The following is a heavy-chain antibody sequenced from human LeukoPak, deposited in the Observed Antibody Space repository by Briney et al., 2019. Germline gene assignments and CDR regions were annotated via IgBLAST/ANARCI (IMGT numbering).Heavy chain of an antibody. D-gene: IGHD2-2*01. V-gene: IGHV4-30-2*01. CDR1: GGSISSGGYS. CDR3: ARGVPAAVTNYFDY. J-gene: IGHJ4*02. Sequence: SETLSLTCAVSGGSISSGGYSWSWIRQPPGTGLEWIGCIYDSGSKYYNPSLKSRVTISVDKSKNQFSLNLSSVTAADTAVYYCARGVPAAVTNYFDYWGQGTLVTVSS. CDR2: IYDSGSK.